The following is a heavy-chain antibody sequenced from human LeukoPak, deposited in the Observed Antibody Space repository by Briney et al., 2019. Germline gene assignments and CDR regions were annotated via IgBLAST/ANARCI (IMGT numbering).Heavy chain of an antibody. CDR1: GYSISSGYY. V-gene: IGHV4-38-2*02. Sequence: SETLSLTCTVSGYSISSGYYWGWIRQPPGKGLEWIGSIYHSGSTYYNPSLKSRVTISVDTSKNQFSLKLSSVTAADTPVYYCARADYSSTWSHDYYYYMDVWGKGTTVTVSS. J-gene: IGHJ6*03. CDR2: IYHSGST. D-gene: IGHD6-13*01. CDR3: ARADYSSTWSHDYYYYMDV.